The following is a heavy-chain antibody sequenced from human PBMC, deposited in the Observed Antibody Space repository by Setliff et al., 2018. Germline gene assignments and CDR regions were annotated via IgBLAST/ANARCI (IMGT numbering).Heavy chain of an antibody. V-gene: IGHV1-18*01. CDR3: ARDRLWAFDY. J-gene: IGHJ4*02. CDR1: GYTFTTYG. Sequence: ASVKVSCKASGYTFTTYGISWVRQAPGQGLEYMGWISAYNGDTDYAQNFQGRVTMTTDTSTSTAYMDLRSLRSDDTAVYYCARDRLWAFDYWGQGTLVTV. D-gene: IGHD7-27*01. CDR2: ISAYNGDT.